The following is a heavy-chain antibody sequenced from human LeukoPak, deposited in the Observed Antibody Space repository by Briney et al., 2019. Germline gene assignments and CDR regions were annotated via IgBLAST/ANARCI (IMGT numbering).Heavy chain of an antibody. CDR1: GYSFSSYW. CDR3: ARYNAGSLDF. V-gene: IGHV5-51*01. D-gene: IGHD3-10*01. J-gene: IGHJ4*02. Sequence: GESLKISCKGSGYSFSSYWIAWVRQMPGKGLEWMGLIYPGDSQSKYSPSFQGHVTFSADTSRNTAYLQWNSLKASDTAMYYCARYNAGSLDFWGQGTMIYVSS. CDR2: IYPGDSQS.